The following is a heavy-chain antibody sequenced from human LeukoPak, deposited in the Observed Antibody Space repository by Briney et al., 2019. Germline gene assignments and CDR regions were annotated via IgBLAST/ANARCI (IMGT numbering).Heavy chain of an antibody. CDR2: INHNGNAN. Sequence: PGGSLRLSCAASGFTFSSYWMNRARQAPGKGLEWVASINHNGNANYYVDSVKGRFTISRDNAKNSLYLQMSNLRAEDTAVYFCARGGGLDVWGQGATVTVSS. CDR1: GFTFSSYW. J-gene: IGHJ6*02. CDR3: ARGGGLDV. D-gene: IGHD3-16*01. V-gene: IGHV3-7*03.